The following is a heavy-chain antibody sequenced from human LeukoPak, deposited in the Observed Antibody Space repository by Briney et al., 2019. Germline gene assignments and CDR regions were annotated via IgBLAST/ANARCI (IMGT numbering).Heavy chain of an antibody. CDR3: ARHTRAGHNFLES. D-gene: IGHD5-24*01. CDR2: IHYSGST. J-gene: IGHJ4*02. Sequence: PSETLSLTCTVSGGSMKNYYWSWIRQPPGTGLEWIGYIHYSGSTNSNPSLKSRVTISVDASENQFSLRLRSVTAADTAVYYCARHTRAGHNFLESWGQGTPVTVSS. V-gene: IGHV4-59*08. CDR1: GGSMKNYY.